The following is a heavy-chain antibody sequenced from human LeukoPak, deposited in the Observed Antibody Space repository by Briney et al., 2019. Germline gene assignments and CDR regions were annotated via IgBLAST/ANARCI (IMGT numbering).Heavy chain of an antibody. J-gene: IGHJ4*02. Sequence: SETLSLTCAVYGGSFSGYYWSWIRQPPGKGLEWIGEINHSGSTNYNPSLKSRVTISVDTSKSQFSLKLSSVTAADTAVYYCARGYCSSTSCYHLDYWGQGTLVTVSS. CDR2: INHSGST. V-gene: IGHV4-34*01. D-gene: IGHD2-2*01. CDR3: ARGYCSSTSCYHLDY. CDR1: GGSFSGYY.